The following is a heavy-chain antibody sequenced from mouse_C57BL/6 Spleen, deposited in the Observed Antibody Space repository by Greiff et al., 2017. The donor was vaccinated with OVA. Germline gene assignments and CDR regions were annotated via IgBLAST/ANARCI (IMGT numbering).Heavy chain of an antibody. Sequence: VKLVESGAELAKPGASVKLSCKASGYTFTSYWMPWVKQRPGQGLEWIGYINTRSGYTKYNQKFKDKATLTADKSSSTAYMQLSSLTYEDSAVYYCARKGEIYYDFFAYWGQGTLVTVSA. D-gene: IGHD2-4*01. J-gene: IGHJ3*01. CDR3: ARKGEIYYDFFAY. V-gene: IGHV1-7*01. CDR1: GYTFTSYW. CDR2: INTRSGYT.